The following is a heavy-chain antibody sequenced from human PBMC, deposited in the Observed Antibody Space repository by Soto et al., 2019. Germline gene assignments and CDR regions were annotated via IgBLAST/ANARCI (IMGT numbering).Heavy chain of an antibody. CDR2: INPSGST. Sequence: ASVKVSCKASGYTLTANYLHWVRQAPGQGLEWMGRINPSGSTNYARRFQGRVTMTWDASLNTAYLELSSLKSEDMAVYYCARPPGPLNDWYYFDSWGQGTLVTVSS. J-gene: IGHJ4*02. CDR1: GYTLTANY. D-gene: IGHD3-9*01. V-gene: IGHV1-2*02. CDR3: ARPPGPLNDWYYFDS.